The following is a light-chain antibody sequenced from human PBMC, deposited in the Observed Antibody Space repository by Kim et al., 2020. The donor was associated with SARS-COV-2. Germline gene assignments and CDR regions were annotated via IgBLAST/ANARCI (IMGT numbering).Light chain of an antibody. Sequence: PGERSILPCRASQTIGISLGWYQHKLGQAPRLLIYDAANRAAGIPDRCSGGGSGTDFTRTISSLEPEDFAIYYCQQRNNWPPAVTFGGGTKVDIK. CDR3: QQRNNWPPAVT. J-gene: IGKJ4*01. CDR1: QTIGIS. CDR2: DAA. V-gene: IGKV3-11*01.